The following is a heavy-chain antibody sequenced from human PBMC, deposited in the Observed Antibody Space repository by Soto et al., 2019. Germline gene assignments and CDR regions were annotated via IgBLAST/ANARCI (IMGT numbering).Heavy chain of an antibody. Sequence: SETLSLTCAVYGGSFSGYYWTWIRQPPGTGLEWIGEINHSGSTNYNPSLKSRVTISVDTSKNQFSLKLRSVTAADTAVYYCARETAAGSWMDYWGQGTLVTVSS. D-gene: IGHD6-13*01. CDR1: GGSFSGYY. J-gene: IGHJ4*02. CDR2: INHSGST. CDR3: ARETAAGSWMDY. V-gene: IGHV4-34*01.